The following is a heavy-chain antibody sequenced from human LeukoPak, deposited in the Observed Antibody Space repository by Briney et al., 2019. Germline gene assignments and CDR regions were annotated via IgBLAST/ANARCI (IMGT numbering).Heavy chain of an antibody. CDR3: ARVHCTSTVCYTGWFDP. Sequence: ASVKVSCKASGGTLSTHAISWVRQAPGQGLEWMGGITPIFGRANYAQKFQGRVTITTEESTSTAHMELSSLRSEDTAVYYCARVHCTSTVCYTGWFDPWGQGTLVTVSS. J-gene: IGHJ5*02. CDR1: GGTLSTHA. CDR2: ITPIFGRA. V-gene: IGHV1-69*05. D-gene: IGHD2-2*02.